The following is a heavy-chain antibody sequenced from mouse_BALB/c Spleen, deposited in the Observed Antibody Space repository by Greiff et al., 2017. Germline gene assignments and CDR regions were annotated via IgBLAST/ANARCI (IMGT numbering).Heavy chain of an antibody. J-gene: IGHJ3*01. D-gene: IGHD4-1*01. V-gene: IGHV1S22*01. CDR3: TRGLTDSWFAY. CDR1: GYTFTSYW. CDR2: IYPGSGST. Sequence: LQQPGSELVRPGASVKLSCKASGYTFTSYWMHWVKQRPGQGLEWIGNIYPGSGSTNYDEKFKSKATLTVDTSSSTAYMQLNSLTSEDSAVYYCTRGLTDSWFAYWGQGTLVTVSA.